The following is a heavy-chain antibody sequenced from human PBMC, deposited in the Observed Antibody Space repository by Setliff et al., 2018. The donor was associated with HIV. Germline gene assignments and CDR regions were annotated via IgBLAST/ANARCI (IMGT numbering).Heavy chain of an antibody. D-gene: IGHD2-21*01. CDR1: GGTFSNYG. CDR2: MNPNSGNT. Sequence: ASVKVSCKASGGTFSNYGISWVRQAPGQGLEWMAWMNPNSGNTGYTQKFQGRVTITRNTSITTAYMELSSLRSEDTAGYYCAIGKVGFNPLRYWGQGTLVTVSS. CDR3: AIGKVGFNPLRY. V-gene: IGHV1-8*03. J-gene: IGHJ4*02.